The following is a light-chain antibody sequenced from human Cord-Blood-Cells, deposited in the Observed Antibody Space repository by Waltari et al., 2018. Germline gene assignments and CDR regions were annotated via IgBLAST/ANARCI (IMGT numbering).Light chain of an antibody. Sequence: QSVLTQPPSVSGAPGQRVTISCTGSSSNIGAGYDVHWYQQLPGTAPKLLIYGNSNRHSGVPDRFCGSKSGPSASLAIAGLQAEEEADYYCQAYDSSLSGSVFGGGPKLTVL. V-gene: IGLV1-40*01. CDR1: SSNIGAGYD. J-gene: IGLJ3*02. CDR2: GNS. CDR3: QAYDSSLSGSV.